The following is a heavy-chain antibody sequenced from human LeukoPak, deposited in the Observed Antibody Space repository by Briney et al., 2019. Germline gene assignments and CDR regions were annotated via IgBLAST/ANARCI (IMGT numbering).Heavy chain of an antibody. J-gene: IGHJ4*02. V-gene: IGHV3-30*03. Sequence: GGSLRLSCAASGFMFSSNWMSWVRQAPGKGLEWVAVTSSDLNVKLYADSVKGRFTISRDSSRSTLYLQMNSLRPEDTAIYYCAREGYYGSGSPPSLYFDYWGQGTLVTVSS. CDR1: GFMFSSNW. CDR2: TSSDLNVK. CDR3: AREGYYGSGSPPSLYFDY. D-gene: IGHD3-10*01.